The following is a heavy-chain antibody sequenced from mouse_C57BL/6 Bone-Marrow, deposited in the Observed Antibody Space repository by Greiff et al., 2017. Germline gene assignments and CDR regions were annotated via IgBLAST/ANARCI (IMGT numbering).Heavy chain of an antibody. D-gene: IGHD1-1*01. CDR3: SRQVTTVLATKYFDV. J-gene: IGHJ1*03. V-gene: IGHV5-9*01. Sequence: DVKLQESGGGLVKPGGSLKLSCAASGFTFSSYTMSWVRQTPEKRLQWVAAISGGGGNTSYPDSVKGRFTISRDNDKNILYLQMSSLRSEDTALYYCSRQVTTVLATKYFDVWGTGTTVTVSS. CDR2: ISGGGGNT. CDR1: GFTFSSYT.